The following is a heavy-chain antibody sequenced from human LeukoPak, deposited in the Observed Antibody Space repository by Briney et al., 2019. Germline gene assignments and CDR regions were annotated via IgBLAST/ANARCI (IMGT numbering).Heavy chain of an antibody. CDR2: ISTYDGGT. V-gene: IGHV1-18*01. J-gene: IGHJ6*02. CDR3: ARDRTRYCTTTSCTGGDYGMDV. Sequence: GASVKVSCKASGYTFKTYGITWVRQAPGQGLEWMGWISTYDGGTKYAQKLQGRVTMTTDTSTTTVFLELTSLTSDDTAMYFCARDRTRYCTTTSCTGGDYGMDVWGQGTTVTVSS. D-gene: IGHD2-2*01. CDR1: GYTFKTYG.